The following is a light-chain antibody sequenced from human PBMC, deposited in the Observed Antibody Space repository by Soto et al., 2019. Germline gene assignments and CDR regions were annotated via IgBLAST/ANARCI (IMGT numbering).Light chain of an antibody. CDR3: QQYNYWPPIT. V-gene: IGKV3-15*01. Sequence: EIVMTQSPGTLSVSPGETATLSCRASQVLGTNLAWYQQKPGQAPTLLIYGIYIRATGVPVRFTGSGSRTEFTLTITRLQSEDFATYYCQQYNYWPPITFGQGTRLEIK. J-gene: IGKJ5*01. CDR2: GIY. CDR1: QVLGTN.